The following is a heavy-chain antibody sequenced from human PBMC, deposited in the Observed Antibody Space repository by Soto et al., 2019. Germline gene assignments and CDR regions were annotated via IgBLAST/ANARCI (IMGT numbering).Heavy chain of an antibody. J-gene: IGHJ4*02. CDR3: ARGPVAAIDY. Sequence: EVQLVESGGGLVQAGGSLRLSCAASGFTFSSYSMNWVRQAPGKGLEWVSHITSSSSAIYYADSVKGQFTISRDNAKNSQYLQMNSLRAEDTAIYYCARGPVAAIDYWGQGILVTVSS. CDR2: ITSSSSAI. CDR1: GFTFSSYS. V-gene: IGHV3-48*01. D-gene: IGHD6-19*01.